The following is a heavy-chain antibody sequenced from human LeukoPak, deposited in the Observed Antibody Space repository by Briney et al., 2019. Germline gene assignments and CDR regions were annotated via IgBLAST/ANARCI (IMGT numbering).Heavy chain of an antibody. CDR3: ARDLEGSSSWYGTSHYFDY. CDR1: GYTFTTYD. Sequence: ASVKVSCKASGYTFTTYDINWVRQAPGQGLEWLGWISAYNGNTNYAQKVQGRVTMTTDTSTNTAYMELRSLRSDDTAVYYCARDLEGSSSWYGTSHYFDYWGQGTLVTVSS. J-gene: IGHJ4*02. V-gene: IGHV1-18*01. D-gene: IGHD6-13*01. CDR2: ISAYNGNT.